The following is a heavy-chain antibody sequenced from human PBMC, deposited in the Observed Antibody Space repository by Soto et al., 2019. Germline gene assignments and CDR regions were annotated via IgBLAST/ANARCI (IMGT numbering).Heavy chain of an antibody. D-gene: IGHD3-3*01. CDR3: TINGYTNYDPDY. CDR1: VFTLSGPA. J-gene: IGHJ4*02. V-gene: IGHV3-73*01. Sequence: PWWSLRLSCSASVFTLSGPAVHWVRQASGKGLEWVGRIRSKANSYATAYAASVQGRFTISRDDSKNTAWLQMNSLKTDDTAVYYCTINGYTNYDPDYWGQGTLVTVSS. CDR2: IRSKANSYAT.